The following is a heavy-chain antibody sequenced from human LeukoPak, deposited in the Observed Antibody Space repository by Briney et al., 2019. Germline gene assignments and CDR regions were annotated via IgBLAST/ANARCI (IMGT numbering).Heavy chain of an antibody. Sequence: SETLSLICTVSGRSISSYYWRWIRQPAGKGLEWIGRIYTSGSTNHNPSLKSQITMSVDTSKNQFSLKLSSATAAGPGCYFCARDAFRYCYDSSGYYGDVDYWGQGTLVTVSS. D-gene: IGHD3-22*01. V-gene: IGHV4-4*07. CDR1: GRSISSYY. CDR3: ARDAFRYCYDSSGYYGDVDY. CDR2: IYTSGST. J-gene: IGHJ4*02.